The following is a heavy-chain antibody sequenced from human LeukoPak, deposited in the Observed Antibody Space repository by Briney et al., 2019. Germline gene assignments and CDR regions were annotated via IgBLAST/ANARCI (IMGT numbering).Heavy chain of an antibody. D-gene: IGHD3-22*01. CDR1: GGSISSGSYY. CDR2: IYTRGST. CDR3: ARDPADYYDSSGYSAPRLSDY. V-gene: IGHV4-61*02. Sequence: SQTLSLTCTVSGGSISSGSYYWSWIRQPAGKGLEWIGRIYTRGSTNYNPSLKSRVIISVDTSKNQFSLKLSSVTAADTAVYYCARDPADYYDSSGYSAPRLSDYWGQGTLVTVSS. J-gene: IGHJ4*02.